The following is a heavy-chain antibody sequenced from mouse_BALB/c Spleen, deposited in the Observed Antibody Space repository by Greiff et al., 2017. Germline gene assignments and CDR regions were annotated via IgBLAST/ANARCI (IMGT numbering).Heavy chain of an antibody. J-gene: IGHJ4*01. CDR3: ARDGISAYYYGSSHAMDY. CDR2: IRNKANGYTT. Sequence: EVKLMESGGGLVQPGGSLRLSCSTSGFTFTDYYMSWVRQPPGKALEWLGFIRNKANGYTTEYSASVKGRFTISRDNSQSILYLQMNTLRAEDSATYYCARDGISAYYYGSSHAMDYWGQGTSVTVSS. CDR1: GFTFTDYY. V-gene: IGHV7-3*02. D-gene: IGHD1-1*01.